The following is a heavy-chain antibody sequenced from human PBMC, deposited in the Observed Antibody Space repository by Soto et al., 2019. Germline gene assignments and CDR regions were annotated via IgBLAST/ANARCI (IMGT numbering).Heavy chain of an antibody. Sequence: QVQLVQSGTEVKRPGDSVKVSCKASGYTFTGYYVHWVRQAPGQGLEWMGWINPNSGDTYLAQRFQGRVTMNRDTSIGTAYMELRGLTSDDTAEYYCEKGGAIVAAGTRVYLYNAMDVWCQGTTVTVAS. V-gene: IGHV1-2*02. D-gene: IGHD1-26*01. CDR3: EKGGAIVAAGTRVYLYNAMDV. CDR2: INPNSGDT. CDR1: GYTFTGYY. J-gene: IGHJ6*02.